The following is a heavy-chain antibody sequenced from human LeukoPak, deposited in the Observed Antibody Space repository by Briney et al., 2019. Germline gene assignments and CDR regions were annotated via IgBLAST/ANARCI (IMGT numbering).Heavy chain of an antibody. J-gene: IGHJ4*02. V-gene: IGHV3-20*03. CDR3: ARAPSGFDY. CDR2: INSNRVSK. D-gene: IGHD3-10*01. Sequence: CFSGINSNRVSKASAASLKGGFNISRDKAKNCVYVKMKSLRAEDTALYYCARAPSGFDYWGQGTLVTVSS.